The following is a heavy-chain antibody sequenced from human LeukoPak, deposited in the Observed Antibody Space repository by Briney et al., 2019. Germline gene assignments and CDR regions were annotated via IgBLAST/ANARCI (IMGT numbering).Heavy chain of an antibody. CDR2: IYPADSDT. CDR1: GYTFSNYW. V-gene: IGHV5-51*01. CDR3: ARQTTVTTPPDY. Sequence: GESLKISCKGSGYTFSNYWIGWVRQMPGKGLEWMGIIYPADSDTTYSPSFRGQVAISADKSINTAYLQWSSLKASDTAMYYCARQTTVTTPPDYWGQGTLVTVSS. D-gene: IGHD4-17*01. J-gene: IGHJ4*02.